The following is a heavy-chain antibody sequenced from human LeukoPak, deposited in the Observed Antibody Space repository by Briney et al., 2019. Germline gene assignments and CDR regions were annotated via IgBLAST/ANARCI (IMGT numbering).Heavy chain of an antibody. CDR2: INPSSGGT. D-gene: IGHD3-10*01. V-gene: IGHV1-46*01. CDR3: ARDLYYGSGAYYNGWDY. CDR1: GYKFTSYY. Sequence: ASVKVSCKASGYKFTSYYMHWVRQAPGQGLEWMGIINPSSGGTTYAQKFQGRVTMTRDTSTSTVYVDLSGLRSEDTAVYYCARDLYYGSGAYYNGWDYWGQGTLVTVSS. J-gene: IGHJ4*02.